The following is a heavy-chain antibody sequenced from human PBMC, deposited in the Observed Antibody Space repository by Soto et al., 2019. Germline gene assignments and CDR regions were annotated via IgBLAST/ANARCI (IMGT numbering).Heavy chain of an antibody. CDR3: ARVGFWSGYYYSDY. V-gene: IGHV4-59*01. D-gene: IGHD3-3*01. CDR2: IYYSGST. CDR1: GGSISSYY. Sequence: PSETLSLTCTVSGGSISSYYWSWIRQPPGKGLEWIGYIYYSGSTNYNPSLKSRVTISVDTSKNQFSLKLSSVTAADTAVYYCARVGFWSGYYYSDYWGQGTLVTVSS. J-gene: IGHJ4*02.